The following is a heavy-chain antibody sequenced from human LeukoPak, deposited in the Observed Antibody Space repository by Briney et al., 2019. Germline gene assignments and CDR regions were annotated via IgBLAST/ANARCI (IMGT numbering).Heavy chain of an antibody. J-gene: IGHJ6*03. CDR1: GFTFDDYA. V-gene: IGHV3-9*01. CDR3: AKGSGASGTSDYYYHMNV. CDR2: ISWNSGSI. D-gene: IGHD1-7*01. Sequence: GRSLRLSCVASGFTFDDYAMHWVRHAPGEGLEWGSGISWNSGSIGYAASVKGRFTISRDNAKNALYLQMNSLRAEDTALYYCAKGSGASGTSDYYYHMNVWGKGTTVTISS.